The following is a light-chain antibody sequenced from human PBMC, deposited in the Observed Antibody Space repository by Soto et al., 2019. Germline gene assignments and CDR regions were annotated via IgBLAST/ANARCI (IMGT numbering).Light chain of an antibody. J-gene: IGKJ1*01. V-gene: IGKV1-39*01. CDR2: STS. CDR3: QQSYSTLIT. CDR1: QSVSSY. Sequence: DIQMTQSPSSLSASVGDRVTITCLASQSVSSYLNWYQQKPGKAPKLLIYSTSILQGGVPSRFSGSGSGTDFTLTISSLRPEDFATYYCQQSYSTLITFGQGTKVDIK.